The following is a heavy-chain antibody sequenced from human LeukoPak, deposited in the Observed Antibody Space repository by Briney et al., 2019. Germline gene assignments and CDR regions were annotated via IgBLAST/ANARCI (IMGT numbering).Heavy chain of an antibody. CDR2: ISADGAST. CDR3: AKGGHYTYFEY. CDR1: GFTFSSYA. D-gene: IGHD3-3*01. Sequence: PGGSLRLSCAASGFTFSSYAMTWVRQAPGKGLEWVSTISADGASTFYADPVRGRFTISRDNSENTLYLQMDSLRAEDTAVYYCAKGGHYTYFEYWGQGTLVTVSS. V-gene: IGHV3-23*01. J-gene: IGHJ4*02.